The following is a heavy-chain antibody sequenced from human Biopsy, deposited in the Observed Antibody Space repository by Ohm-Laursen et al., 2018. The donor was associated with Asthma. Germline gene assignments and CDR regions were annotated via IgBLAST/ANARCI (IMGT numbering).Heavy chain of an antibody. Sequence: SLRLSCAASGFTFSSYSMNWVRQAPGRGLEWVAVMSFDGRQTYYADSVKGRFTISRDNSKNTLYLQMNSLRAEDTAVYYCAKERYYDFWSGYPIWGQGTMVTVSS. D-gene: IGHD3-3*01. J-gene: IGHJ3*02. CDR3: AKERYYDFWSGYPI. V-gene: IGHV3-30*18. CDR2: MSFDGRQT. CDR1: GFTFSSYS.